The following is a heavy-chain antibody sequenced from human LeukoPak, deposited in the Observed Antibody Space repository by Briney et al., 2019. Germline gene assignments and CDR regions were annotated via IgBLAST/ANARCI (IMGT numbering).Heavy chain of an antibody. J-gene: IGHJ4*02. Sequence: ASVKVSCKASGYTFTSYGISWVRQAPGQGLEWMGWISAYNGNTNYAQKLQGRVTMTTDTSASTAYMELRSLRSDDTAVYYCARDLGVAAAGTGGGDYWGQGTLVTVSS. D-gene: IGHD6-13*01. V-gene: IGHV1-18*01. CDR2: ISAYNGNT. CDR3: ARDLGVAAAGTGGGDY. CDR1: GYTFTSYG.